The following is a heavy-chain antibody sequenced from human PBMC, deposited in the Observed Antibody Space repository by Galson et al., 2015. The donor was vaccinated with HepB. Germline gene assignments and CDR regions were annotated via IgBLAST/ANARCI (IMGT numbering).Heavy chain of an antibody. D-gene: IGHD5-18*01. CDR2: IRYDGSNK. CDR1: GFTFSSYG. Sequence: LRLSCAASGFTFSSYGMHWVRQAPGKGLEWVAFIRYDGSNKYYADSVKGRFTISRDNSKNTLYLQMNSLRAEDTAVYYCAKKTQLWYYFDYWGQGTLVTVS. J-gene: IGHJ4*02. V-gene: IGHV3-30*02. CDR3: AKKTQLWYYFDY.